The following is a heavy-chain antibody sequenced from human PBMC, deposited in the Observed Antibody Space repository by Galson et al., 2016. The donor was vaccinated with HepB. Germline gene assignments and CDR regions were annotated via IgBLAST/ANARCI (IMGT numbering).Heavy chain of an antibody. CDR2: IWFDGTNK. V-gene: IGHV3-33*08. Sequence: SLRLSCAGSGFKFDDYAMHWVRQAPGKGLEWVAVIWFDGTNKYYADSVKGRFTISRDNSKNSLYLQMNSLRAEDTAVYYCTRDAMNYYGSGNYQFLIDYWGQGTLVTVSS. J-gene: IGHJ4*02. D-gene: IGHD3-10*01. CDR3: TRDAMNYYGSGNYQFLIDY. CDR1: GFKFDDYA.